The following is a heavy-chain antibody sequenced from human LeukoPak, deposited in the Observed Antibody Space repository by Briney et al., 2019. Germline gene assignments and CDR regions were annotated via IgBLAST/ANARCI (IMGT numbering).Heavy chain of an antibody. CDR3: TRGVGIFDY. CDR1: GLTLGVYA. Sequence: GGSLTLSCTLAGLTLGVYAMSWVRQAQGRGLGWVGFFRSKAYDGTTEYSGSVKRRFTISRDDSKSIAYLQMNSLKAEDTAVYYCTRGVGIFDYWGQGNLVTVSS. V-gene: IGHV3-49*04. CDR2: FRSKAYDGTT. D-gene: IGHD1-26*01. J-gene: IGHJ4*02.